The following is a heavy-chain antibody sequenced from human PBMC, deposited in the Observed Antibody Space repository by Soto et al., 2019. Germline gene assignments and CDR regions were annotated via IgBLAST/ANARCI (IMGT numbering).Heavy chain of an antibody. D-gene: IGHD1-1*01. CDR3: ARGRYGDY. Sequence: QVHLVQSGAEVKKPGASVKVSCKGSGYAFTTYGITWGRQAPGQGLEWMGWISAHNGNTNYAKKLQGRVTVTRDTSTSTAYMELRSLRSDDKAVYYCARGRYGDYWGQGALVTVSS. J-gene: IGHJ4*02. CDR1: GYAFTTYG. CDR2: ISAHNGNT. V-gene: IGHV1-18*01.